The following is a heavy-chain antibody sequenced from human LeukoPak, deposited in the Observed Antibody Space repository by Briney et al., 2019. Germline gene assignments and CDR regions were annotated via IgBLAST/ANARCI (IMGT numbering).Heavy chain of an antibody. CDR2: IYYSGST. J-gene: IGHJ6*02. CDR1: SGSINSGNYY. Sequence: SQTLSLTCTVSSGSINSGNYYWSWIRQPPGKGLEWIGYIYYSGSTNYNPSLKSRVTISVDTSKNQFSLKVSSVTAADTAVYYCARCWVTTAPYGMDVWGQGTTVTVSS. D-gene: IGHD4-17*01. V-gene: IGHV4-30-4*01. CDR3: ARCWVTTAPYGMDV.